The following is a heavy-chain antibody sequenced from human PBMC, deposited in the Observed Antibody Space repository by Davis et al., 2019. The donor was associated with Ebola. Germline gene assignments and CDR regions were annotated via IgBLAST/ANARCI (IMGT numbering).Heavy chain of an antibody. J-gene: IGHJ6*02. CDR3: AKPHLEVIFSGWANYYYYGMDV. D-gene: IGHD6-19*01. CDR1: GFTFSSYA. V-gene: IGHV3-30-3*02. Sequence: GESLKISCAASGFTFSSYAMHWVRQAPGKGLEWVAVISYDGSNKYYADSVKGRFTISRDNSKNTLYLQLNSLRAEDTAVYYCAKPHLEVIFSGWANYYYYGMDVWGQGTTVTVSS. CDR2: ISYDGSNK.